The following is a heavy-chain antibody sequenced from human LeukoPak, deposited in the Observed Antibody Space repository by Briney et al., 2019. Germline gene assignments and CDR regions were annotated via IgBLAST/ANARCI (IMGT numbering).Heavy chain of an antibody. V-gene: IGHV4-30-4*08. J-gene: IGHJ5*02. CDR1: GGSISSGDYY. Sequence: SQTLSLTCTVSGGSISSGDYYWRWIRQPPGKGLEWIGYIYYSGSTYYNPSLKSRVTISVDTSKNQFSLKLSSVTAADTAVYYCARTEWRYCSSTSCPDWFDPWGQGTLVTVSS. CDR2: IYYSGST. CDR3: ARTEWRYCSSTSCPDWFDP. D-gene: IGHD2-2*01.